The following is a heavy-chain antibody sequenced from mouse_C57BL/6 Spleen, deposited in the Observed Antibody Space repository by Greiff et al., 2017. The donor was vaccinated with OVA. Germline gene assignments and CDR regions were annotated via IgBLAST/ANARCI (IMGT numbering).Heavy chain of an antibody. CDR3: ATAYYGPLDY. J-gene: IGHJ2*01. Sequence: EVKLQESGPELVKPGASVKMSCKASGYTFTDYNMHWVKQSHGKSLEWIGYINPNNGGTSYNQKFKGKATLTVNKSSSTAYMELRSLTSEDSAVYYCATAYYGPLDYWGQGTTLTVSS. CDR1: GYTFTDYN. D-gene: IGHD1-1*01. V-gene: IGHV1-22*01. CDR2: INPNNGGT.